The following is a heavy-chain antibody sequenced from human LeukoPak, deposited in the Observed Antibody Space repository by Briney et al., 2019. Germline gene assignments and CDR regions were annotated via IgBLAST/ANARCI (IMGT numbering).Heavy chain of an antibody. CDR1: GFTFSSYS. CDR2: ISSSSSSI. J-gene: IGHJ4*02. D-gene: IGHD6-19*01. V-gene: IGHV3-48*01. Sequence: GGSLRLSCAASGFTFSSYSMNWVRQAPGKGLEWVSYISSSSSSIYYADSVKGRFTISRDNSKNTLYLQMNSLRAEDTAVYYCARDQAVLAVAGRGFDYWGQGTLVTVSS. CDR3: ARDQAVLAVAGRGFDY.